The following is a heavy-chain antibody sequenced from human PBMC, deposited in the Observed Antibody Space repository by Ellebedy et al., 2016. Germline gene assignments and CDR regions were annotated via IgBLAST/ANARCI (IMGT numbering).Heavy chain of an antibody. CDR1: GFTFSSYA. Sequence: GGSLRLSXAASGFTFSSYAMHWVRQAPGKGLEWVAVISYDGSNKYYADSMKGRFTISRDNSKNTLYLQMNSLRAEDTAVYYCARQGYYYGSGSYYLSLYNWFDPWGQGTLVTVSS. CDR2: ISYDGSNK. D-gene: IGHD3-10*01. CDR3: ARQGYYYGSGSYYLSLYNWFDP. J-gene: IGHJ5*02. V-gene: IGHV3-30-3*01.